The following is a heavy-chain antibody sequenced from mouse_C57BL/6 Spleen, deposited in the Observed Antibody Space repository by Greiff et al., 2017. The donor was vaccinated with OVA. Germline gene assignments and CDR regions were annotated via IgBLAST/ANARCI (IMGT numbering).Heavy chain of an antibody. CDR3: ARRSYGSSPWYFDV. CDR2: ISSGSSTI. Sequence: EVHLVESGGGLVKPGGSLKLSCAASGFTFSDYGMHWVRQAPEKGLEWVAYISSGSSTIYYADTVKGRFTISRDNAKNTLFLQMTSLRSEDTAMYYCARRSYGSSPWYFDVWGTGTTVTVSS. J-gene: IGHJ1*03. CDR1: GFTFSDYG. D-gene: IGHD1-1*01. V-gene: IGHV5-17*01.